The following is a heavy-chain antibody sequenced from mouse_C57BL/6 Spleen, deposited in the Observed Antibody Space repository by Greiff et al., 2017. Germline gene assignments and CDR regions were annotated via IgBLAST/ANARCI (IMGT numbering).Heavy chain of an antibody. CDR1: GFTFSDYG. CDR3: ASGHYFDY. V-gene: IGHV5-17*01. CDR2: ISSGSSTL. J-gene: IGHJ2*01. Sequence: EVMLVESGGGLVKPGGSLKLSCAASGFTFSDYGMHWVRQAPEKGLEWVAYISSGSSTLYYADTVKGRFTISRDNAKNTLFLQMTSLRSEDTAMYYCASGHYFDYWGQGTTLTVSS.